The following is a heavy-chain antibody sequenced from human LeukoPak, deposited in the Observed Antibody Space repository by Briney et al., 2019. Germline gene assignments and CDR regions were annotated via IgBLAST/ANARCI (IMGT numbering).Heavy chain of an antibody. V-gene: IGHV1-2*02. CDR2: INPNSGGT. Sequence: EASVKVSCKASGYTFTGYYMHWVRQAPGQGLEWMGWINPNSGGTNYAQKFQGRVTMTRDTSISTAYMELSRLRSDDTAVYYCARARGIAARPAYFDYWGQGTLVTVSS. CDR3: ARARGIAARPAYFDY. CDR1: GYTFTGYY. J-gene: IGHJ4*02. D-gene: IGHD6-13*01.